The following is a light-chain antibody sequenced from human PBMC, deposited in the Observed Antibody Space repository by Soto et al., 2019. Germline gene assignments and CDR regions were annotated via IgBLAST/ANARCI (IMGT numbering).Light chain of an antibody. CDR3: SSYTSSSSRVV. CDR2: DVS. V-gene: IGLV2-14*01. J-gene: IGLJ2*01. Sequence: ALTQPASVSGSPGQSITISCTGTSSDVGGYNYVSWYQQHPGKAPKLMIYDVSNRPSGVSNRFSGSKSGNTASLTISGLQAEDEADYYCSSYTSSSSRVVFGGGTQLTVL. CDR1: SSDVGGYNY.